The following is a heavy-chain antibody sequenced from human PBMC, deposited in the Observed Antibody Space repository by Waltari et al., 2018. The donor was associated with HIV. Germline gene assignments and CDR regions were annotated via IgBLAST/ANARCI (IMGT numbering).Heavy chain of an antibody. CDR3: AHRLGLPTGTWYFDV. Sequence: QITLKEPGPTLVKPTQTLTLTCTFSGFSLSTSGVAVGWIRQPPGKALKWLELFDWDDDKRYSPPLKSRLTITKGTSKIQVGLTMTNIDPVDTATYYCAHRLGLPTGTWYFDVWGRGTLVTVSS. CDR1: GFSLSTSGVA. CDR2: FDWDDDK. V-gene: IGHV2-5*02. D-gene: IGHD4-17*01. J-gene: IGHJ2*01.